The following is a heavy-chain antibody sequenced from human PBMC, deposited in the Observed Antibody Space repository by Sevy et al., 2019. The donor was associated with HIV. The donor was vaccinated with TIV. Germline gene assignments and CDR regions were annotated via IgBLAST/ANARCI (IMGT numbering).Heavy chain of an antibody. V-gene: IGHV3-48*02. CDR3: ARDGGRDYYDSSGYWDY. CDR1: GFTCSSYS. D-gene: IGHD3-22*01. J-gene: IGHJ4*02. Sequence: GGSLRLSCAASGFTCSSYSMNWVRQAPGKGLEWVSYISSSSSTIYYADSVKGRFTISRDNAKNSLYLQMNSLRDEDTAVYYCARDGGRDYYDSSGYWDYWGQGTLVTVSS. CDR2: ISSSSSTI.